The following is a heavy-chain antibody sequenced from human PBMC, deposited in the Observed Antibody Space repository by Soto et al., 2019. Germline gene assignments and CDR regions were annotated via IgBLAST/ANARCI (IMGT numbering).Heavy chain of an antibody. J-gene: IGHJ6*02. D-gene: IGHD3-10*01. CDR1: GGSISSYY. V-gene: IGHV4-59*01. CDR3: ARGNMVRGVMRPYYYYGMDV. Sequence: SETLSLTCTVSGGSISSYYWSWIRQPPGTGLEWIGYIYYSGSTNYNPSLKSRVTISVDTSKNQFSLKLSSVTAADTAVYYCARGNMVRGVMRPYYYYGMDVWGQGTTVTVS. CDR2: IYYSGST.